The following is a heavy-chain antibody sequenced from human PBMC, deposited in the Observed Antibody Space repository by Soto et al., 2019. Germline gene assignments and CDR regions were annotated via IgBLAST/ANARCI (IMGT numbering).Heavy chain of an antibody. V-gene: IGHV3-74*01. CDR3: AKEGGYGDYAGENWSDS. CDR2: INSDGSHT. CDR1: GFTFFAYW. D-gene: IGHD4-17*01. Sequence: EVQLVESGGGLVQPGGSLRLSCAASGFTFFAYWIHWVRQVPGKGLVWVSRINSDGSHTSYADSVRGRFTISRDNSKNTVYLQINSQTAEDTAVYYCAKEGGYGDYAGENWSDSWGQGSLVTFSS. J-gene: IGHJ5*01.